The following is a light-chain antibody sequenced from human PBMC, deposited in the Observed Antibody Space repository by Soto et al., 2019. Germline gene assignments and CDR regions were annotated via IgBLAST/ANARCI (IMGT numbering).Light chain of an antibody. CDR2: GAS. Sequence: EIVMTQSPATLSVSRWERATLSCRASQSVSSNLAWYQQKPGQAPRLLRYGASTRATGIPARFSGSGSGTEFTLTISSLQSEDFAVYYCQQRQYWPPITSGQGTRLEIK. CDR3: QQRQYWPPIT. CDR1: QSVSSN. V-gene: IGKV3-15*01. J-gene: IGKJ5*01.